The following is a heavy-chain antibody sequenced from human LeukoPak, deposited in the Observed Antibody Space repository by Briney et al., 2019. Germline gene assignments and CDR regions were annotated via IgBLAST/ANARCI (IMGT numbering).Heavy chain of an antibody. V-gene: IGHV3-23*01. CDR3: ARHLLWFGELSGGFDY. CDR1: RFTFSSYG. Sequence: PGGSLRLSCAASRFTFSSYGMSWVRQAPGKGLEWVSGISSSGGSTYYADSVKGRFTISRDNSRNTLYLQMNNLRAEDTAVYYCARHLLWFGELSGGFDYWGQGTLVTVSS. CDR2: ISSSGGST. J-gene: IGHJ4*02. D-gene: IGHD3-10*01.